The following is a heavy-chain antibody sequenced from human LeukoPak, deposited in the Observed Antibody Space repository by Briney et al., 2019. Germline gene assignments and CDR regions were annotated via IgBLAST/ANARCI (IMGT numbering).Heavy chain of an antibody. J-gene: IGHJ4*02. Sequence: SETLSLTCTVSGGSINSSSSYWGWVRQPPGKGLEWIATIFYSGSTHYNPSLKSRVIMSVDTSTTQFSLKLRSVTAADTAVYYCARVFRFSHFDYCGQGTLLSVSS. CDR3: ARVFRFSHFDY. V-gene: IGHV4-39*07. CDR1: GGSINSSSSY. CDR2: IFYSGST. D-gene: IGHD3-3*01.